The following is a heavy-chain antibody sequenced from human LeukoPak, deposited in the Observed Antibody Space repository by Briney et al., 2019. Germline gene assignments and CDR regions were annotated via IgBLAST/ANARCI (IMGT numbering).Heavy chain of an antibody. CDR1: GGSFSGYY. Sequence: SETLSLTCAVYGGSFSGYYWSWIRQPPGKGLEWIGEINHSGSTNYNPSLKSRVTISVDTSKNQFSLKLSSVTAADTAEYYCARVSSGSYDNDYWGQGTLVTVSS. CDR3: ARVSSGSYDNDY. D-gene: IGHD1-26*01. V-gene: IGHV4-34*01. J-gene: IGHJ4*02. CDR2: INHSGST.